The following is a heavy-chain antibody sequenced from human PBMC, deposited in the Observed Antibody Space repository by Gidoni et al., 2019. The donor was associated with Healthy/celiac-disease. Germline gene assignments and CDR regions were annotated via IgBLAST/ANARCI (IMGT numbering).Heavy chain of an antibody. CDR3: ARLGYDFWRGGYGMDV. CDR2: INHSGST. D-gene: IGHD3-3*01. Sequence: QVQLQQWGAGLLKPSETMSLTCAVYGGSFSGYYWSWIRQPPGKGWEWIGEINHSGSTNYHPSLKSRFTISVDTSKNHFSLKLSSVTAADTAVYYCARLGYDFWRGGYGMDVWGQGTTVTVSS. CDR1: GGSFSGYY. V-gene: IGHV4-34*01. J-gene: IGHJ6*02.